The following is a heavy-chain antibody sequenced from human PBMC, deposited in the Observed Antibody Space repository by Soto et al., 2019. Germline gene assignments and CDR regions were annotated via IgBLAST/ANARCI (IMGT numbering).Heavy chain of an antibody. D-gene: IGHD2-21*02. CDR1: GYTFTSYG. V-gene: IGHV1-18*01. J-gene: IGHJ4*02. Sequence: VKVSCKASGYTFTSYGISWVRQAPGQGLEWMGWISAYNGNTNYAQKLQGRVTMTTDTSTSTAYMELRSLRSDDTAVYYCARGRHNVVVTAYYFDYWGQGTLVTVSS. CDR2: ISAYNGNT. CDR3: ARGRHNVVVTAYYFDY.